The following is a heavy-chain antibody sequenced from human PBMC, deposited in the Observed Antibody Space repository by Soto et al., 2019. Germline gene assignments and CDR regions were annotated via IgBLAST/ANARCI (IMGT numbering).Heavy chain of an antibody. CDR3: ARGTFYGSGSYYNAPFDY. Sequence: QVQLVQSGAEVKKPGSSVKVSCKASGGTFSSYAISWVRQAPGQGLEWMGGIIAIFGTANYEQKFQGRVTITADESTSTAYMELSSLRSEDTAVYYCARGTFYGSGSYYNAPFDYWGQGTLVTVSS. CDR2: IIAIFGTA. CDR1: GGTFSSYA. V-gene: IGHV1-69*01. J-gene: IGHJ4*02. D-gene: IGHD3-10*01.